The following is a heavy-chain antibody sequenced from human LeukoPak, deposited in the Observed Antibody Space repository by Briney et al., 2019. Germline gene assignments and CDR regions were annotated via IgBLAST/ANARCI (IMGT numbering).Heavy chain of an antibody. J-gene: IGHJ6*04. Sequence: GGTLRLSCAASGFTFSTYGMSWVRQAPGKGLEWVSGISGSGGSKYYADSVKGRFTISRDNAKKSLYLQMNSLRAEDTAVYYCAELGITMIGGVWGKGTTVTISS. CDR1: GFTFSTYG. D-gene: IGHD3-10*02. CDR2: ISGSGGSK. CDR3: AELGITMIGGV. V-gene: IGHV3-23*01.